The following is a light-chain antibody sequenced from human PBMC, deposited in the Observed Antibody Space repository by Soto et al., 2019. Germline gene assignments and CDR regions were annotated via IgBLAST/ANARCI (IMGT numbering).Light chain of an antibody. CDR2: AAS. Sequence: AIQMTQSPSSLSASVGDRVTITCRASQGIRNDLGWYQQKPGKAPKLLIYAASSLQSGVPSRFSGSGSGTDFNLTISSLQPEDFAIYYCLLDYNYPWRFGQGTKEEIK. V-gene: IGKV1-6*01. J-gene: IGKJ1*01. CDR1: QGIRND. CDR3: LLDYNYPWR.